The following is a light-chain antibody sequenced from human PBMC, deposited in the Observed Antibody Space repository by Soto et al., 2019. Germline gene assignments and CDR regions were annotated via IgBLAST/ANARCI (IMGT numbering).Light chain of an antibody. V-gene: IGLV1-44*01. Sequence: QSVLTQAPSASGTPGQRVTISCSGSSAHIGSNAVNWYQQLPGTAPKLLIYSNNQRPSGVPDRFSGSQSGTSASLAISGLQSEDEADYYCAAWDDSLNGVVFGGGTKLTVL. CDR2: SNN. J-gene: IGLJ2*01. CDR3: AAWDDSLNGVV. CDR1: SAHIGSNA.